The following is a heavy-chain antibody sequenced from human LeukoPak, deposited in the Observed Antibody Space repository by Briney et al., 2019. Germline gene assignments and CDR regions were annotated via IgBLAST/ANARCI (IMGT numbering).Heavy chain of an antibody. V-gene: IGHV1-8*03. D-gene: IGHD2-2*01. CDR2: MNPNSGNT. Sequence: ASVKVSCKASGGTFSSYAISWVRQATGQGLEWMGWMNPNSGNTGYAQKFQGRVTITRNTSISTAYMELSSLRSEDTAVYYCARLCSSTSCYDTDDASDIWGQGTMVTVSS. CDR1: GGTFSSYA. J-gene: IGHJ3*02. CDR3: ARLCSSTSCYDTDDASDI.